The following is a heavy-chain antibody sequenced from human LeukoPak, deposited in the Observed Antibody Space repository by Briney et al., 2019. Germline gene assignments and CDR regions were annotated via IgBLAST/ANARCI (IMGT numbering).Heavy chain of an antibody. V-gene: IGHV3-23*01. CDR1: GFTFSTFA. Sequence: GGCLRLSCAASGFTFSTFAMIWVRQPPGKGLEWVSSIFPSGGEIHYADSVRGRFTISRDNSKNTLYLQMNSLRAEDTAVYYCAREVTYCGGDCSGGWFDPWGQGTLVTVSS. D-gene: IGHD2-21*02. J-gene: IGHJ5*02. CDR2: IFPSGGEI. CDR3: AREVTYCGGDCSGGWFDP.